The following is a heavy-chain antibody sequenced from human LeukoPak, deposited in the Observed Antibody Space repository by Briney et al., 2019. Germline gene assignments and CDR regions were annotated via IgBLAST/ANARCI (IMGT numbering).Heavy chain of an antibody. CDR2: ISGSGGST. J-gene: IGHJ4*02. D-gene: IGHD5-12*01. CDR3: AKDGVATITFDY. CDR1: GFTLSSYA. V-gene: IGHV3-23*01. Sequence: GGSLRLSCTASGFTLSSYAMSWVRQAPGKGLEWVSVISGSGGSTYYGDSVKGRFTISRDNSKNTLYLQMNSLRAEDTAVYYCAKDGVATITFDYWGQGTLVTVSS.